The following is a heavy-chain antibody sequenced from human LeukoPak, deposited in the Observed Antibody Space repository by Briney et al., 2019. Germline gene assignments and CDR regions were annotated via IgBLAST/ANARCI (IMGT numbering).Heavy chain of an antibody. CDR1: GLTLPRYA. V-gene: IGHV3-23*01. J-gene: IGHJ2*01. CDR2: ISGSGRDT. CDR3: AKWGDFWTGLNNWYFEL. D-gene: IGHD3/OR15-3a*01. Sequence: PGGSLRLSCSASGLTLPRYAFAWVRQAPGGGLHWVSGISGSGRDTFYSDSVKGRFTPSRDNSKNTHYLQMSSLTAENTAVYYCAKWGDFWTGLNNWYFELWGRGTLVTVSS.